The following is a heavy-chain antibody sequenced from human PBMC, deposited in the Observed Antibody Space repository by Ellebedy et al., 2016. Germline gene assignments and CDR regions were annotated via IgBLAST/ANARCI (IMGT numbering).Heavy chain of an antibody. CDR1: GFTFSSYA. D-gene: IGHD2-8*01. V-gene: IGHV3-23*01. J-gene: IGHJ4*02. CDR3: ARMATKDNGFGDY. CDR2: ISGSGGST. Sequence: GESLKISCAASGFTFSSYAMSWVRQAPGKGLEWVSAISGSGGSTYYADSVKGRFTISRDNSKNTLYLQMNSLRAEDTAVYYCARMATKDNGFGDYWGQGTLVTVSS.